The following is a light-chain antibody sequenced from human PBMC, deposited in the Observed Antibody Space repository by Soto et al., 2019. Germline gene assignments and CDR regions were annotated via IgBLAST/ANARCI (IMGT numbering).Light chain of an antibody. J-gene: IGKJ1*01. CDR2: DAS. CDR3: QQYGSSPWT. Sequence: PGERATLSCRASQSVTTYLAWYQQKPGQAPRLLIYDASTRATGIPARFSGSGSGTDFTLTISGLQSEDFAVYYCQQYGSSPWTFGQGTKVDIK. V-gene: IGKV3-15*01. CDR1: QSVTTY.